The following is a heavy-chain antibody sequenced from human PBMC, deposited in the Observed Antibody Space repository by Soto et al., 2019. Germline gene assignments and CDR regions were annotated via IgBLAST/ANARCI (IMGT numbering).Heavy chain of an antibody. V-gene: IGHV1-18*04. D-gene: IGHD3-3*01. CDR1: GYTFTSYG. Sequence: ASVKVSCKASGYTFTSYGISWVRQAPGQGLEWMGWISAYNGNTNYAQKLQGRVTMTTDTSTSTAYMELRSLRSDDTAVYYCARGDTISGVVNPLYGMDVWAQGTTITFYS. J-gene: IGHJ6*02. CDR3: ARGDTISGVVNPLYGMDV. CDR2: ISAYNGNT.